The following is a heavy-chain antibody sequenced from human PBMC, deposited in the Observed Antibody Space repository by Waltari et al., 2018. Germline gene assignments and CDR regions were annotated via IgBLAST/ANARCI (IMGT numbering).Heavy chain of an antibody. D-gene: IGHD1-7*01. J-gene: IGHJ5*02. CDR1: GYPFTSYD. V-gene: IGHV1-8*01. CDR2: VNPNSGNT. Sequence: QVQLVQSGAEVKKPGASVKVSCKASGYPFTSYDINWVRQATGQGLAWMGWVNPNSGNTCYAQKLQGRVTMTRNTSISTAYMELSSMRSEDTAVYYCARGTRSARSRNYNWCDPWGQGTLVTVSS. CDR3: ARGTRSARSRNYNWCDP.